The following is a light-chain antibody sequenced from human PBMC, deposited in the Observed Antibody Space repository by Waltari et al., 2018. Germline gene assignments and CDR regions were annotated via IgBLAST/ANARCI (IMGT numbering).Light chain of an antibody. CDR2: EAF. Sequence: DIQMPQSPSPLSASVGDRVTITCRASQSITSTRTWLAWYQQKPGIAPKLLIYEAFSLESGVPSRFSGSGSGTKFTLTISSLQPDDFATYYWQQYSSGWTFGQGTKVEIK. V-gene: IGKV1-5*03. CDR1: QSITSTRTW. CDR3: QQYSSGWT. J-gene: IGKJ1*01.